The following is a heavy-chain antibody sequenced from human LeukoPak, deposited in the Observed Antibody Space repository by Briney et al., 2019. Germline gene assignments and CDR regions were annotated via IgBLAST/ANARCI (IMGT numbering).Heavy chain of an antibody. J-gene: IGHJ5*02. CDR1: GGSISSGDYY. V-gene: IGHV4-30-4*08. D-gene: IGHD3-3*01. Sequence: PSETLSLTCTVSGGSISSGDYYWSWIRQPPGKGLEWIGYIYYSGSTNYNPSLKSRVTISVDRFKNHFSLKLKSVTAADTAVYYCARGFWSGYYNSNWFDPWGQGTLVTVSS. CDR3: ARGFWSGYYNSNWFDP. CDR2: IYYSGST.